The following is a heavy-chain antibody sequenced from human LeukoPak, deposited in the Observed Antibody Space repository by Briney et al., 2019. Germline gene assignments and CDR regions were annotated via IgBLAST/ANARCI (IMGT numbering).Heavy chain of an antibody. Sequence: ASVKVSCKASGYTLTGYYLHWVRQAPGQGLEWMGWINPNSGGTNYAQKFQGRVTMTRDTSISTAHMEVRRLRSDDTALYYCARTGAYYSGMYYFDYWGQGTLVTVSS. D-gene: IGHD3-22*01. V-gene: IGHV1-2*02. CDR1: GYTLTGYY. J-gene: IGHJ4*02. CDR3: ARTGAYYSGMYYFDY. CDR2: INPNSGGT.